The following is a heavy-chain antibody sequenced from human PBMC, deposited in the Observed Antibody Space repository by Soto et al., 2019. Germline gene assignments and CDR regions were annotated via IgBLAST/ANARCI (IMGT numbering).Heavy chain of an antibody. V-gene: IGHV4-59*02. CDR1: GGRVTCSE. J-gene: IGHJ5*02. CDR2: TSYTGNT. CDR3: ARDMHAGFTHYFEP. Sequence: XPLAIGSLVSGGRVTCSEWSRIQQFPGKGLEWIAYTSYTGNTNNNPYLQSRVTISLYTSKKQLSLKLTYMTEEDKSVYYCARDMHAGFTHYFEPWGQGTLVTVSS. D-gene: IGHD1-26*01.